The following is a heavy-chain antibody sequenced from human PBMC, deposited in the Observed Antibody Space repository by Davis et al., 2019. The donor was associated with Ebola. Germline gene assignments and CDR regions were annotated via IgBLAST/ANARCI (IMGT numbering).Heavy chain of an antibody. J-gene: IGHJ4*02. D-gene: IGHD6-19*01. Sequence: ASVKVSCKASGFILTNYAIHWVRQAPGQRLEWMGWVHGGNGNTKYSQRFQGRVTITTDTSASTVYLDLTSLRSDDAAVFYCARASFGYNSGWYADYWGPGSLVTVSS. V-gene: IGHV1-3*01. CDR1: GFILTNYA. CDR2: VHGGNGNT. CDR3: ARASFGYNSGWYADY.